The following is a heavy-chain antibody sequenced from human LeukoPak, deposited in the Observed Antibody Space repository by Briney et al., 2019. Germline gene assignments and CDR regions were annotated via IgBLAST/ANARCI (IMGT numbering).Heavy chain of an antibody. J-gene: IGHJ5*02. V-gene: IGHV3-23*01. CDR1: GFTFSSYA. Sequence: GGSLRLSCAASGFTFSSYAMSWVRQAPGKGLEWVSAISGSGGSTYYADSVKGRFTISGDNSKNTLYLQMNSLRAEDTAVYYCAKDVRSQFFVVVPAADNWFDPWGQGTLVTVSS. CDR3: AKDVRSQFFVVVPAADNWFDP. CDR2: ISGSGGST. D-gene: IGHD2-2*01.